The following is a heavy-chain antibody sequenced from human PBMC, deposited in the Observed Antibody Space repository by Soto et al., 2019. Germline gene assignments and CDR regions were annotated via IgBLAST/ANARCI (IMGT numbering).Heavy chain of an antibody. Sequence: QVQLHESGPGLVEPSQTLSLTCTVSGGSISSGDYFWSWIRQPPGEGLEWIGHIYHGGSTYNNPSLKTRVTISVDTSKNQFSLNLNSVTAADTAVYYCAGGLSGDKVDYWGQGTLVTVSS. CDR2: IYHGGST. V-gene: IGHV4-30-4*01. J-gene: IGHJ4*02. CDR3: AGGLSGDKVDY. CDR1: GGSISSGDYF. D-gene: IGHD7-27*01.